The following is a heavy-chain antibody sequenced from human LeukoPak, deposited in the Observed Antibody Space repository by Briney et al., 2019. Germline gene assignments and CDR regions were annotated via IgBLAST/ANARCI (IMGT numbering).Heavy chain of an antibody. D-gene: IGHD3-10*01. Sequence: PGGSLRLSCAASGLTFSSYWMHWVRQAPGKGLVWVSRIYTDGSRITYADSVKGRFTISRDNAKNTLYLQMNSLRADDTAVYYCAKYDGSSHCLDYWGQGTLVTVSS. J-gene: IGHJ4*02. CDR1: GLTFSSYW. CDR3: AKYDGSSHCLDY. V-gene: IGHV3-74*01. CDR2: IYTDGSRI.